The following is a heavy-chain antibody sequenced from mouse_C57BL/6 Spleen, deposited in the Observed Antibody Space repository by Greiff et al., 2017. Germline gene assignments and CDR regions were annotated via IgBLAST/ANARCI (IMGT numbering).Heavy chain of an antibody. Sequence: QVQLQQSGAELVRPGASVKMSCKASGYTFTSYSMHWVKQSPGQGLEWIGYINPSSGYTRYNQKFKDKATLTADKSSSTAYMELSSLTSEASAVYYGERVYNDYEGYYAMDFWGQGTSVTVSS. CDR1: GYTFTSYS. V-gene: IGHV1-4*01. D-gene: IGHD2-4*01. CDR3: ERVYNDYEGYYAMDF. CDR2: INPSSGYT. J-gene: IGHJ4*01.